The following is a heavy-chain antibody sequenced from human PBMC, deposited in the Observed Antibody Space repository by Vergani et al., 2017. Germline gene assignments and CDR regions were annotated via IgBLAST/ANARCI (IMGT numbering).Heavy chain of an antibody. Sequence: QVQLQQWGAGLLKPSETLSLTCAVYGGSFSGSYWSWIRQPPGKGLEWIGEINHSGSTNYNPSLKSRVTISVDTSKNQLSLRLTSVTAADTAVYFCARAGLPFYAFYMDVWGKGITVVVSS. D-gene: IGHD2/OR15-2a*01. CDR1: GGSFSGSY. V-gene: IGHV4-34*02. CDR2: INHSGST. CDR3: ARAGLPFYAFYMDV. J-gene: IGHJ6*03.